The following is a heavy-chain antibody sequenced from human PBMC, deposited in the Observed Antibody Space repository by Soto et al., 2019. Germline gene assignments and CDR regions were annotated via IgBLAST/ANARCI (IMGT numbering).Heavy chain of an antibody. J-gene: IGHJ4*02. D-gene: IGHD6-13*01. Sequence: EVQMLESGGGLVQPGGTLRLSCAASGFSFSSYGMSWVRQAPGKGLEWVSGLSGSGASTDYADSVKGRFTISRDNSKNTLYLQMNSLRAEDRAVYYCARRGSSQSFDYWGQGTLVTVSS. CDR3: ARRGSSQSFDY. V-gene: IGHV3-23*01. CDR1: GFSFSSYG. CDR2: LSGSGAST.